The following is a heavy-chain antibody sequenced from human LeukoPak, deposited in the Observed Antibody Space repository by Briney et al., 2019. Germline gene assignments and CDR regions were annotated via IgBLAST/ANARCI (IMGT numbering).Heavy chain of an antibody. Sequence: GGSLRRSCAASGFASSSYWMTWVRQAPGKGLEWVANIKPDGSGKNYVDSVKGRFTISRDNAKNSLYLQMRGLRVEDTAVYYCSSQPAVLDLDCWGQGTLVTVSS. CDR3: SSQPAVLDLDC. CDR1: GFASSSYW. D-gene: IGHD6-19*01. V-gene: IGHV3-7*01. CDR2: IKPDGSGK. J-gene: IGHJ4*02.